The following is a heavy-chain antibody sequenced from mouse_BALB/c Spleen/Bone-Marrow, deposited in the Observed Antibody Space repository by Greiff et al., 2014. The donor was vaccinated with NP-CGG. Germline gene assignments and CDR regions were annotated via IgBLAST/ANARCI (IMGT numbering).Heavy chain of an antibody. CDR3: ARSEVITTKAMDY. D-gene: IGHD1-1*01. CDR1: GFTFSSFG. J-gene: IGHJ4*01. Sequence: EVKVVESGGGLVQPGGSRKLSCAASGFTFSSFGMHWVRQAPEKGLEWVAYISSGSSTIYYADTVKGRFTISRDNPKNTLFLQMTSLRSEDTAMYYCARSEVITTKAMDYWGQGTSVTVSS. CDR2: ISSGSSTI. V-gene: IGHV5-17*02.